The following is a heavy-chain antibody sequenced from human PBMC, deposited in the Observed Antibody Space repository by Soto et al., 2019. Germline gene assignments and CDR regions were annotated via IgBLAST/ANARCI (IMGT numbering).Heavy chain of an antibody. V-gene: IGHV1-69*06. CDR2: IIPILGTP. J-gene: IGHJ4*02. CDR1: GDTFSTYS. CDR3: ARERSRYDRSGYYRPDY. Sequence: QVQLVQSGAEVKKPGSSVKVSCKASGDTFSTYSISWVRQAPGQGHEWLGGIIPILGTPSYAQRFQGRVTITAEKSTSTAYMELSSLRSEDTAVYYCARERSRYDRSGYYRPDYWGQGTLVTVSS. D-gene: IGHD3-22*01.